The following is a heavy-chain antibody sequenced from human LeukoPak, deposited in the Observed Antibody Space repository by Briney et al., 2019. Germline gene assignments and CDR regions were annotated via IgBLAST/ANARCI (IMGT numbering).Heavy chain of an antibody. Sequence: GMSLRLSCAASGFTFSNYAMHGVRQAPGKGLEWVAVVSYDGSNKYYADSVKGRFTISRDNTKNTLYLQMNRLRAEDAAIYYCATIGDRRTGELYRIDYWGQGTLVSVSS. J-gene: IGHJ4*02. CDR3: ATIGDRRTGELYRIDY. D-gene: IGHD7-27*01. CDR1: GFTFSNYA. V-gene: IGHV3-30-3*01. CDR2: VSYDGSNK.